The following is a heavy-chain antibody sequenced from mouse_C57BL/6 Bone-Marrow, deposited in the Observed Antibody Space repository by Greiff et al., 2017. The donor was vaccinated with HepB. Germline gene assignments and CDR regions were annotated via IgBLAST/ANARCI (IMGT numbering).Heavy chain of an antibody. CDR1: GYSITSGYY. V-gene: IGHV3-6*01. CDR2: ISYDGSN. J-gene: IGHJ2*01. Sequence: EVKVEESGPGLVKPSQSLSLTCSVTGYSITSGYYWNWIRQFPGNKLEWMGYISYDGSNNYNPSLKNRISITRDTSKNQFFLKLNSVTTEDTATYYCAREGAYDYAFDYWGQGTTLTVSS. D-gene: IGHD2-4*01. CDR3: AREGAYDYAFDY.